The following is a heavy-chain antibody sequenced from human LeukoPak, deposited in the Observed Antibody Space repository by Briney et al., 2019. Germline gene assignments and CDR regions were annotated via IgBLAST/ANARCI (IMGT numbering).Heavy chain of an antibody. J-gene: IGHJ4*02. CDR2: IYCSGST. Sequence: SETLSLTCTVSGGSISSYYWSWIRQPPGKGLEWIGYIYCSGSTYYNPSLKSRVTISVDTSKNQFSLKLNSVTAADTAVYYCARGDSYGTVWYWGQGTLVTISS. CDR1: GGSISSYY. D-gene: IGHD5-18*01. CDR3: ARGDSYGTVWY. V-gene: IGHV4-59*12.